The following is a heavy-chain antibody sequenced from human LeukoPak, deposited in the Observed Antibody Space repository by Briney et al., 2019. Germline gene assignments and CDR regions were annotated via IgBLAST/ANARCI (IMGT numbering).Heavy chain of an antibody. Sequence: GGSLRLSCAASGFTFSSYARNWVRQAPGKGLEWVSHITASGTAMFYADSVKGRFTISRDNAKNSLYLQMNSLRDEDTAVYYCASSGSYRFDYWGQGTLVTVSS. V-gene: IGHV3-48*02. CDR2: ITASGTAM. CDR1: GFTFSSYA. J-gene: IGHJ4*02. CDR3: ASSGSYRFDY. D-gene: IGHD1-26*01.